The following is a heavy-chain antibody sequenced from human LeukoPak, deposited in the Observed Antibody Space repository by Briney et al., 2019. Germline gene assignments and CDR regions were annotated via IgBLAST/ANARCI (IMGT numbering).Heavy chain of an antibody. CDR1: GDSISNYY. J-gene: IGHJ4*02. CDR2: MHYTGST. D-gene: IGHD5-18*01. CDR3: AEHGMVNSAYYSDY. Sequence: SETLSLTCTVSGDSISNYYWSWIRQPPGKGLEWIANMHYTGSTNYNPSLKSRVTISVDTSKSHLSLRLTSVTASDTAVYYCAEHGMVNSAYYSDYWGQGTLVTVSS. V-gene: IGHV4-59*08.